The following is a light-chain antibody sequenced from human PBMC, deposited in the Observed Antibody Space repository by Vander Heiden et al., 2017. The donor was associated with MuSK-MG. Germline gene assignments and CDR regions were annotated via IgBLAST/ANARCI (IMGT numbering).Light chain of an antibody. V-gene: IGLV2-8*01. J-gene: IGLJ2*01. CDR2: GVT. Sequence: QSGLTQPPSASGSPGQSVTISSTRPSSDVGYYNYVSWYQQHPGKAPKLMIYGVTKRPSGVPDSFSGSKSGNTAALTVSGLQAEDEADYYCTSREGSNILVIFGGGTKLTVL. CDR1: SSDVGYYNY. CDR3: TSREGSNILVI.